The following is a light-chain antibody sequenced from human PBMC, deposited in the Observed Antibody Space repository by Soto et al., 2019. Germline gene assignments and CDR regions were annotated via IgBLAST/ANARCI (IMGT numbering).Light chain of an antibody. Sequence: EIVMTQSPATLSVSPGERATLSCRASQSLSSNLAWYQQKPGQAPRLLISGASTRATGIPARFSGSGSGTEFTLTISSPQSEDFAVYYCQHYNNWPPITFGQGTRLEIK. CDR1: QSLSSN. J-gene: IGKJ5*01. V-gene: IGKV3-15*01. CDR3: QHYNNWPPIT. CDR2: GAS.